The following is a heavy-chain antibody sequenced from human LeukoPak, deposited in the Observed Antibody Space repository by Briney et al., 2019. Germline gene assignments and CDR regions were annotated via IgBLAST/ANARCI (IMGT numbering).Heavy chain of an antibody. J-gene: IGHJ4*01. CDR3: ASVGYQFDY. D-gene: IGHD2-2*01. CDR1: GYAFTGYY. Sequence: ASVKVSCKASGYAFTGYYIHWVRQAPGQGLEWMGRINPNRGATNYAQKSQGRVTMTRDTSISTAYMELSRLRTDDTAVYYCASVGYQFDYWCHGTQATVSS. CDR2: INPNRGAT. V-gene: IGHV1-2*06.